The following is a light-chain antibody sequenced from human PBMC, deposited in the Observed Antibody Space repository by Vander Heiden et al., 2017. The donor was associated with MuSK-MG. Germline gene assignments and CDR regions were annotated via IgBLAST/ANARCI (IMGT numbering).Light chain of an antibody. CDR2: AAS. V-gene: IGKV1D-12*01. CDR1: QGISSW. Sequence: DIQMTQSPSSVSASVGDRVTITCRSSQGISSWLAWSKQKPGKAPKLLIYAASSLQSGVPSRFSGSGSGTDFTLTISSLQPEDFETYYCQQANSFPLTFGGGTKVEIK. CDR3: QQANSFPLT. J-gene: IGKJ4*01.